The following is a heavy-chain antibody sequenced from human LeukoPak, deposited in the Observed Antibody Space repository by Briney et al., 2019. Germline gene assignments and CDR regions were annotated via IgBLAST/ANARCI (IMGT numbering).Heavy chain of an antibody. D-gene: IGHD5-12*01. CDR1: GSTVSSNY. CDR2: IYSGGST. V-gene: IGHV3-53*01. J-gene: IGHJ6*03. Sequence: GGSLRLSCAASGSTVSSNYMSWVRQVPGKGLEWVSVIYSGGSTYYADSVKGRFTISRDDSKNTLYLQMNSLRAEDTAVYYCAGANSGYDFRGYYYSYMDVWGKGTTVTVSS. CDR3: AGANSGYDFRGYYYSYMDV.